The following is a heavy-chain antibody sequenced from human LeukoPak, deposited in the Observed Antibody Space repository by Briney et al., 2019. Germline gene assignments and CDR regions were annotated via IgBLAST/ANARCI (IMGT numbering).Heavy chain of an antibody. Sequence: AGGSLRLSCAASGFTFTTYWMSWVRQAPGKGLEWVANIKGDGSEKQYVDSVKGRFSISRDNARNSLYLQMNSLRAEDTAVYYCARDLGSGFDNWGQGTLVTVSS. CDR2: IKGDGSEK. J-gene: IGHJ4*02. V-gene: IGHV3-7*03. CDR1: GFTFTTYW. D-gene: IGHD2-15*01. CDR3: ARDLGSGFDN.